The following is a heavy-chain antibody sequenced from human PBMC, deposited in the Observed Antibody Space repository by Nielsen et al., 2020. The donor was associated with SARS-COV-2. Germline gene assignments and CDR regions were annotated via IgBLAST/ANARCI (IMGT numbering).Heavy chain of an antibody. Sequence: SETLSLTCSVSGGSISIAGYYWSWIRQHPGKGLEWIGFIYYSGNTYYNPSLKSRVTISVDTSKNQFSLKLSSVTAADTAVYYCARGIRRSEDAFDIWGQGTMVTVSS. CDR2: IYYSGNT. CDR3: ARGIRRSEDAFDI. D-gene: IGHD3-3*01. CDR1: GGSISIAGYY. V-gene: IGHV4-31*03. J-gene: IGHJ3*02.